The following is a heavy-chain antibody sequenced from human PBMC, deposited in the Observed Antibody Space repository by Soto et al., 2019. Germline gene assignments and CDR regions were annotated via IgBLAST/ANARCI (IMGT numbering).Heavy chain of an antibody. Sequence: PSETLSLTCTVSGGSIISGDYYWSWIRQPPGKGLEWIGYIYYSGSTYYNPSLKSRVTISVDTSKNQFSLKLSSVTAADTAVYYCARGYYDSRFWGFDPWGQGTLVTVSS. CDR2: IYYSGST. CDR1: GGSIISGDYY. CDR3: ARGYYDSRFWGFDP. V-gene: IGHV4-30-4*01. D-gene: IGHD3-22*01. J-gene: IGHJ5*02.